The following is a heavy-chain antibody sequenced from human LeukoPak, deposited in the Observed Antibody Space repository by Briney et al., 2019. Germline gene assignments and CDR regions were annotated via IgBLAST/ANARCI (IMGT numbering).Heavy chain of an antibody. CDR3: ARITMVRGVPTWFDP. V-gene: IGHV4-59*01. CDR2: IYYSGST. D-gene: IGHD3-10*01. J-gene: IGHJ5*02. Sequence: SETLSLTCTVSGGSISSYYWSWIRQPPGKGLEWIGYIYYSGSTNYNPSLKSRVTISVDTSKNQFSLKLSSVTAADTAVYYCARITMVRGVPTWFDPWGQGTLVTVSS. CDR1: GGSISSYY.